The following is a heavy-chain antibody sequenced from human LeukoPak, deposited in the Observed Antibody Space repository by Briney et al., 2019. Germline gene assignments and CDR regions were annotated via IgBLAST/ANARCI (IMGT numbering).Heavy chain of an antibody. D-gene: IGHD7-27*01. Sequence: GSLRLSCVGSGFTFSNYYINWVRQAPGKGLEWISSISGTSSYTFYADSMKGRFTASRDNAKNSVFLQMNSLGAEDTGAYYCGRAGDYWGQGTLVTVSS. V-gene: IGHV3-21*06. CDR1: GFTFSNYY. J-gene: IGHJ4*02. CDR2: ISGTSSYT. CDR3: GRAGDY.